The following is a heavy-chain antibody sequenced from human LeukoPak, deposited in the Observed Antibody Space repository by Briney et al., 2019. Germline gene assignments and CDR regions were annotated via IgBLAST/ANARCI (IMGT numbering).Heavy chain of an antibody. J-gene: IGHJ5*02. Sequence: GGSLRLSCAASGFTFSSYSMNWVRQAPGKGLEWVSCTSSSSSYIYYADSVKGRFTISRDNAKNSLYLQMNSLRAEDTAVYYCARDPSSGWYLKGWFDPWGQGTLVTVSS. CDR3: ARDPSSGWYLKGWFDP. V-gene: IGHV3-21*01. D-gene: IGHD6-19*01. CDR2: TSSSSSYI. CDR1: GFTFSSYS.